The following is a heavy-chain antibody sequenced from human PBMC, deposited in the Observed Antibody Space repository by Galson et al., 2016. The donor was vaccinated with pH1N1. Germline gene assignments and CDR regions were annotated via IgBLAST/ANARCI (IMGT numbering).Heavy chain of an antibody. V-gene: IGHV1-46*01. CDR3: ASRSSGQLHFDY. J-gene: IGHJ4*02. CDR1: GYTFITYY. Sequence: SCKASGYTFITYYIHWVRQAPGQGLEWLGIINPSGVSTTYAQKFQGRVTMTRDTSTSTVYVELSSLRSEDTAVYYCASRSSGQLHFDYWGQGTLVTVSS. D-gene: IGHD3-22*01. CDR2: INPSGVST.